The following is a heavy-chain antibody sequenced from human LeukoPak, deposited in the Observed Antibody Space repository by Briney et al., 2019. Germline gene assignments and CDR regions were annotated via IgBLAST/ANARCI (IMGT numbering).Heavy chain of an antibody. CDR2: ILYDGTS. D-gene: IGHD6-25*01. CDR3: AKHSGASGGAFDI. CDR1: GDSVSTYY. V-gene: IGHV4-59*08. J-gene: IGHJ3*02. Sequence: AETLSLTCTVSGDSVSTYYWSWVRQPPGKGLEWIGYILYDGTSNHNPPLKSRVAISLDTAKNQISLRLSSVTATDTAVYYCAKHSGASGGAFDIWGPGTMVTVSS.